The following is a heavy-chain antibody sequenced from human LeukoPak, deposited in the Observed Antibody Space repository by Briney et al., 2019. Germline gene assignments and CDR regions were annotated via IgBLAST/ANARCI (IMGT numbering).Heavy chain of an antibody. CDR2: ISFSSSTI. J-gene: IGHJ4*02. D-gene: IGHD6-6*01. V-gene: IGHV3-48*04. CDR3: ARDSSGYSSSSDY. CDR1: GLTFSINS. Sequence: GGSLRLSCAAAGLTFSINSMNWVRQAPGKGLEWVSYISFSSSTIYYADSVKGRFTISRDNAKNSLYLQMNSLRAEDTAVYYCARDSSGYSSSSDYWGQGTLVTVSS.